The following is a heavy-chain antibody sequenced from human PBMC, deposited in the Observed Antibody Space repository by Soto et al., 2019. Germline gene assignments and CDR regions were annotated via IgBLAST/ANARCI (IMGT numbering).Heavy chain of an antibody. J-gene: IGHJ4*02. D-gene: IGHD3-10*01. CDR3: AKLRGFINQDYFDF. CDR2: ISGSGANT. Sequence: QPGGSLRLSCAASGFTFNNYAMNWVRQAPGKGLEWVSVISGSGANTYYADSVQGRFTISRDNSKHMLFLQMNSLRVEDTAVYYCAKLRGFINQDYFDFWGQGTLVTVSS. V-gene: IGHV3-23*01. CDR1: GFTFNNYA.